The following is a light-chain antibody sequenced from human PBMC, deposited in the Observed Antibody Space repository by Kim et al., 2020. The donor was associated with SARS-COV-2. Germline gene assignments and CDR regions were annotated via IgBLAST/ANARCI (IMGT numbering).Light chain of an antibody. CDR3: QQYDVWPRP. Sequence: SPGARATLSRRASQSVSRNLAWYQKKSGQAPRLLIYGAATRATGIPARFSGSGSGTEFTLTISSLQSEDVAVYYCQQYDVWPRPFGLGTKVDIK. V-gene: IGKV3-15*01. J-gene: IGKJ1*01. CDR1: QSVSRN. CDR2: GAA.